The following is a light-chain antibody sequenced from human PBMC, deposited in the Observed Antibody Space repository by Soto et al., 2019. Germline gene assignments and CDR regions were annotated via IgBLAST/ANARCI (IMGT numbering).Light chain of an antibody. CDR2: GAS. Sequence: EIVLTQSPGTLSLSPGERATLSCRASQSVSSSYLAWYQQKPGQAPRLLIYGASSRATVIPDRFSGSGSGTDFTPTSSRLEPEYFAVYYCQQYGSSPWTFGQGTKVEIK. J-gene: IGKJ1*01. CDR3: QQYGSSPWT. CDR1: QSVSSSY. V-gene: IGKV3-20*01.